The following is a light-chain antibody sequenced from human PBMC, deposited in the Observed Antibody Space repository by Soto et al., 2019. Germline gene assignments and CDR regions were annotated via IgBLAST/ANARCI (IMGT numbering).Light chain of an antibody. Sequence: DIQLTQSPSFLSASVGDRVTITCRASQGISSYLAWYQQKPGKAPSLLIYDASTLQYGVPSRFSGSGSGTEVTLTISSLQPEDFATYYCQQLHTYPLPFGGGTKVEI. CDR1: QGISSY. CDR3: QQLHTYPLP. CDR2: DAS. J-gene: IGKJ4*01. V-gene: IGKV1-9*01.